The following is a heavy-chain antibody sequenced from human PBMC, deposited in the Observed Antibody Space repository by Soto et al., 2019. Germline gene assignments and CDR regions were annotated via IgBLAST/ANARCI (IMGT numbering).Heavy chain of an antibody. J-gene: IGHJ3*02. CDR2: ISGSGGST. Sequence: PGGSLRLSCAASGFTFSSYAMSWVRQAPGKGLEWVSAISGSGGSTYYADSVKGRFTISRDNSKNTLYLQMNSLRAEDTAVYYCAKGLTYYDSSLWAFDIWGQGTMVTVSS. CDR3: AKGLTYYDSSLWAFDI. CDR1: GFTFSSYA. V-gene: IGHV3-23*01. D-gene: IGHD3-22*01.